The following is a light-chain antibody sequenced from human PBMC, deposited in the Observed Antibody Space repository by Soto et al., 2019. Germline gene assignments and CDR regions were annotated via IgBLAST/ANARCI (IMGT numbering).Light chain of an antibody. Sequence: DIQMTQSPSSLSASVGDRVTITCRASQSISNHLNWYQQTPGKAPKILIYAASSLQSGVPSRFSGSGSGTDFTLTISSLQPEDFATYYCQQSYSTPLTFGGGTKVEIK. CDR1: QSISNH. J-gene: IGKJ4*01. CDR2: AAS. V-gene: IGKV1-39*01. CDR3: QQSYSTPLT.